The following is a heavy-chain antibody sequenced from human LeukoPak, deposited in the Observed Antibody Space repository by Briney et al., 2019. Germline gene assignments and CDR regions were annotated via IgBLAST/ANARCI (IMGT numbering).Heavy chain of an antibody. V-gene: IGHV1-2*02. D-gene: IGHD3-3*01. CDR2: INPNSGGT. CDR3: ARDLRFLEWLDYYYYYGMDV. Sequence: ASVKVSCKASGYTFTGYYMHWVRQAPGQGLEWMGWINPNSGGTNYARKFQGRVTMTRDTSISTAYMELSRLRSDDTAVYYCARDLRFLEWLDYYYYYGMDVWGQGATVTVSS. J-gene: IGHJ6*02. CDR1: GYTFTGYY.